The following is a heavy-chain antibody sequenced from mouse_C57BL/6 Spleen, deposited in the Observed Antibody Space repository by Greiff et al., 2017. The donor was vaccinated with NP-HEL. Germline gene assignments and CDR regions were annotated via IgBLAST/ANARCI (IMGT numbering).Heavy chain of an antibody. D-gene: IGHD2-3*01. J-gene: IGHJ4*01. V-gene: IGHV1-61*01. CDR3: ARWLLRGTYAMDY. CDR1: GYTFTSYW. CDR2: IYPSDSET. Sequence: QVHVKQPGAELVRPGSSVKLSCKASGYTFTSYWMEWVKQRPGQGLEWIGNIYPSDSETHYNQKFKDKATLTVDKSSSTAYMQLSSLTSEDSAVYYCARWLLRGTYAMDYWGQGTSVTVSS.